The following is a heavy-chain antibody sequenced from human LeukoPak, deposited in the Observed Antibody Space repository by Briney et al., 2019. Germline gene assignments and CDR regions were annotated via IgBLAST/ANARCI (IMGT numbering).Heavy chain of an antibody. V-gene: IGHV3-21*01. J-gene: IGHJ4*02. D-gene: IGHD3-22*01. CDR2: ISSSSSYI. CDR3: AIWNYYDSSGLFDY. Sequence: GGSLRLSCAASGFTFDDYAMHWVRQAPGKGLEWVSSISSSSSYIYYADSVKGRFTISRDNAKNSLYLQMNSLRAEDTAVYYCAIWNYYDSSGLFDYWGQGTLVTVSS. CDR1: GFTFDDYA.